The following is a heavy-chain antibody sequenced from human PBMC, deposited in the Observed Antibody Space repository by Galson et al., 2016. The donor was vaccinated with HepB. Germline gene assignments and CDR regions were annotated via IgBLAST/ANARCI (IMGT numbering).Heavy chain of an antibody. CDR2: IPYDGSNK. V-gene: IGHV3-30*18. D-gene: IGHD3-10*01. CDR1: GVTFRNYG. Sequence: SLRLSCAASGVTFRNYGMHWVRQAPGKGLEGVAAIPYDGSNKYYTESVKGRFIISRDNSKNTLYLQMNSLRPEDTAVYYCAQDRHYGSGIVDYWGQGTLVTVSS. CDR3: AQDRHYGSGIVDY. J-gene: IGHJ4*02.